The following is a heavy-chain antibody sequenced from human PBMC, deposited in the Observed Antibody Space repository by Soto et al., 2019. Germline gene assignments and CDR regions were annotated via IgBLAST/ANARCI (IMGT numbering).Heavy chain of an antibody. D-gene: IGHD5-12*01. CDR3: ARGMRSGYTGYDLDY. CDR1: GFSFSSSW. J-gene: IGHJ4*02. Sequence: GGSLRLSCAASGFSFSSSWMSWVSQAPGKGLEWVATIKEDGSEKSYVDSVKGRFTISRDNAKNSLYLQMNSLRAEDTALYNCARGMRSGYTGYDLDYWGQGTLVTVSS. V-gene: IGHV3-7*01. CDR2: IKEDGSEK.